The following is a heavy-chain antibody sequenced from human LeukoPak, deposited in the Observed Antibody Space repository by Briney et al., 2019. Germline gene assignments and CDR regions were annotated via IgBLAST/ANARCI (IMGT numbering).Heavy chain of an antibody. CDR2: IYYSGST. CDR3: ASENYDFWSGYILDY. V-gene: IGHV4-59*08. CDR1: GGSISSYY. Sequence: SETLSLTCTVSGGSISSYYWSWIRQPPGKGLEWIGYIYYSGSTNYNPSLKSRVTISVDTSKNQFSLKLSSVTAADTAVYYCASENYDFWSGYILDYWGQGTLVTVSS. J-gene: IGHJ4*02. D-gene: IGHD3-3*01.